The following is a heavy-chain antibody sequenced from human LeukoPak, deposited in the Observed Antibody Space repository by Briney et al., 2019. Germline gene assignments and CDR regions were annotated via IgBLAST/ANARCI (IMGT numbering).Heavy chain of an antibody. CDR1: GGSISSSNYY. Sequence: SETLSLTCTVSGGSISSSNYYWGWIRQPSGKGLEWIGSVYYSGSTNYNPSLKSRVTISVDTSKNQFSLKLSSVTAADTAVYYCAGAGAGTYYDFWSGYYRYPAFDIWGQGTMVTVSS. CDR3: AGAGAGTYYDFWSGYYRYPAFDI. CDR2: VYYSGST. D-gene: IGHD3-3*01. V-gene: IGHV4-39*07. J-gene: IGHJ3*02.